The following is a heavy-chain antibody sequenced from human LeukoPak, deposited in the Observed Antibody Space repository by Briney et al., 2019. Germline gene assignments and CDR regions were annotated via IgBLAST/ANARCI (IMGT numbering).Heavy chain of an antibody. CDR3: ARGPPGRVYDSSKRGLFDP. Sequence: ASVKVSCKTSGYTFITYYIHWVRQAPGQGLEWMGLIKPSGGSTNYAQKFQGRVTMTRDTSTSTVFMELSSLSSEDTAVYFCARGPPGRVYDSSKRGLFDPWGQGTLVTVSS. CDR2: IKPSGGST. CDR1: GYTFITYY. D-gene: IGHD3-22*01. J-gene: IGHJ5*02. V-gene: IGHV1-46*01.